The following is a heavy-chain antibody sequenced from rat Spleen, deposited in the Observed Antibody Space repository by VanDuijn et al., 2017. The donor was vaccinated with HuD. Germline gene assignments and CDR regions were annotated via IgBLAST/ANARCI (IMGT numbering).Heavy chain of an antibody. CDR2: ISPTGGNT. J-gene: IGHJ2*01. CDR1: GFTFSDFG. CDR3: ARPSARYSSGYSYYFEH. Sequence: EVQLVESGGGLVQPGRSLKLSCAASGFTFSDFGMHWIRQAPTKGLEWVASISPTGGNTYYQEAVKGRFTIARDNARSTLYLQVDSKRSEDTATYDFARPSARYSSGYSYYFEHWGQGVMVTVSS. D-gene: IGHD4-3*01. V-gene: IGHV5-19*01.